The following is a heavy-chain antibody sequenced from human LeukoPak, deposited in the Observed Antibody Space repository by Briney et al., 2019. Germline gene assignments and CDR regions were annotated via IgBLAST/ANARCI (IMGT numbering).Heavy chain of an antibody. Sequence: GSLRPSGAASGSTFTSYAMSGVRQPPGKGLGGVSAISGGGGSTYYADSVKGRFTISRDNSQSTLYLQMISLRAEATAVYYCAKVPCSGGSCYYYYYYMDVWGKGTTDSVSS. J-gene: IGHJ6*03. D-gene: IGHD2-15*01. CDR3: AKVPCSGGSCYYYYYYMDV. V-gene: IGHV3-23*01. CDR2: ISGGGGST. CDR1: GSTFTSYA.